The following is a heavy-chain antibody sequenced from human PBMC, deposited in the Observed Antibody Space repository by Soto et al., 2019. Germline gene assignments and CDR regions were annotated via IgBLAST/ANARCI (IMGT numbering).Heavy chain of an antibody. J-gene: IGHJ6*02. CDR3: ARARSRTTGMDV. CDR1: GGSIDTYY. Sequence: SETLSLTCNVSGGSIDTYYWSWIRQPPGKGLEWIGYIYYSGSTNYNPSLKSRVTISVDTSKNQFSLKLSSVTAADTAVYYCARARSRTTGMDVWGQGTTVTVSS. D-gene: IGHD1-1*01. CDR2: IYYSGST. V-gene: IGHV4-59*01.